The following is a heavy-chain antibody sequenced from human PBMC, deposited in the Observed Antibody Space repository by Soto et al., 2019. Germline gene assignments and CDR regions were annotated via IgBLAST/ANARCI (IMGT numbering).Heavy chain of an antibody. CDR1: GLTFSNYA. CDR2: TSYDGNNK. D-gene: IGHD4-17*01. J-gene: IGHJ4*02. V-gene: IGHV3-30-3*01. Sequence: QVQLVESGGGVVQPGRSLRLSCAASGLTFSNYAMSWVRQAPGKGLEWVAATSYDGNNKYYADSVKGRFTVFRDSSKNTLDLQMNSLRTEDTAVYYCAGVYFGGDSVNNYWGQGTLVSVSS. CDR3: AGVYFGGDSVNNY.